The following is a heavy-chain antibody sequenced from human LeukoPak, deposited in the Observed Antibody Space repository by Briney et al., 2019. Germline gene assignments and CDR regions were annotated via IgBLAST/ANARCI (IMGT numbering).Heavy chain of an antibody. D-gene: IGHD1-26*01. CDR3: ARGGYLRRSAPHDPSDI. V-gene: IGHV4-59*01. J-gene: IGHJ3*02. CDR1: AAPLSSYY. Sequence: PSETLSLTCTVSAAPLSSYYWSWIRQPPGKGLEWIGYIYYSGSTNYNPSLKSRVDIPVHTSKNQVSLRLSSVAAADTAVYYCARGGYLRRSAPHDPSDIWGQGTVVTVS. CDR2: IYYSGST.